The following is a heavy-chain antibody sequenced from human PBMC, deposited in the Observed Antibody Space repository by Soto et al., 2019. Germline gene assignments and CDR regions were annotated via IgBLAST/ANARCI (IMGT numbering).Heavy chain of an antibody. CDR3: ARRVVLVPAAFDY. CDR1: GGTFSSYA. V-gene: IGHV1-69*13. J-gene: IGHJ4*02. CDR2: IIPIFGTA. Sequence: ASVKVSCKASGGTFSSYAISWVRQAPGQGLEWMGGIIPIFGTANYAQKFQGRVTITADESTSTAYMELSSLRSEDTAVYYCARRVVLVPAAFDYWGRGTLVTVSS. D-gene: IGHD2-2*01.